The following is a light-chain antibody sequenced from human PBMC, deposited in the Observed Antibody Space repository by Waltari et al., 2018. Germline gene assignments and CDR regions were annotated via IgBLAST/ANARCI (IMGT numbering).Light chain of an antibody. CDR3: GTWDSSLSGVV. CDR2: DKN. CDR1: SPNIGNNY. Sequence: QSVLTQPPSVSAAPGQMVTISCSGSSPNIGNNYVSWYQQPPGTAPKLLIYDKNKRPSGIPDRFSGSKSGTSATLGITGLQTGDEADYYCGTWDSSLSGVVFGGGTKLTVL. J-gene: IGLJ2*01. V-gene: IGLV1-51*01.